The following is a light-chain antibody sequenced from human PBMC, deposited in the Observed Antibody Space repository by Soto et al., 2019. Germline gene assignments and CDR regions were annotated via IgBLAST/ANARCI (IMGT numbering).Light chain of an antibody. CDR2: EVS. CDR3: CSYTTGSTLV. CDR1: SSDVGGYNY. V-gene: IGLV2-14*01. Sequence: QSALTQPASVSGSPGQSITISCTGTSSDVGGYNYVSWYQQHPGKAPKLMIFEVSNRPSGVSHRFSGSKSGNTASLTISGLLAEDEADYYCCSYTTGSTLVFGGGTKLTVL. J-gene: IGLJ2*01.